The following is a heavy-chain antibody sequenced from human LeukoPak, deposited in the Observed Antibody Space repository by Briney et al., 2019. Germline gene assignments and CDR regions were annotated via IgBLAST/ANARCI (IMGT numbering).Heavy chain of an antibody. D-gene: IGHD2-21*02. Sequence: SVEVSCKASGGTFSSYAISWVRQAPGQGLEWMGGIIPILGTANYAQKFQGRVTITTDGSTSTAYMELSSLRSEDTAVYYCATRAYCGGDCYSDAFDIWGQGTMVTVSS. CDR2: IIPILGTA. CDR3: ATRAYCGGDCYSDAFDI. J-gene: IGHJ3*02. CDR1: GGTFSSYA. V-gene: IGHV1-69*05.